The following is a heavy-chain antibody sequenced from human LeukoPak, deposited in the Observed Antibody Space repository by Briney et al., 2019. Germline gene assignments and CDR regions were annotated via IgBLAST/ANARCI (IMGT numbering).Heavy chain of an antibody. CDR1: GGSISSSSYY. Sequence: SETLSLTCAVSGGSISSSSYYWGWIRQPPGKGLEWIGSIYYRGATYYNPSLKSRVIISLDTSKNQFSLRLSSVTAADTAVYYCARGDFYSYEHWGQGTLVTVSS. D-gene: IGHD5-18*01. J-gene: IGHJ1*01. CDR3: ARGDFYSYEH. V-gene: IGHV4-39*07. CDR2: IYYRGAT.